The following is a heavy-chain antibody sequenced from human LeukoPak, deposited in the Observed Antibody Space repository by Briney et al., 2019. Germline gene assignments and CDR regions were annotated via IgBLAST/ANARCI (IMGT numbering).Heavy chain of an antibody. CDR1: GFTFSSYW. CDR2: INSDGSST. CDR3: AYLGSGTMIVVAPWYFDY. D-gene: IGHD3-22*01. Sequence: PGGSLRLSCAASGFTFSSYWMHWVRHAPGKGLVWVSRINSDGSSTSYADSVKGRFTISRDNAKNTLYLQMNSLRAEDTAVYYCAYLGSGTMIVVAPWYFDYWGQGTLVTVSS. V-gene: IGHV3-74*01. J-gene: IGHJ4*02.